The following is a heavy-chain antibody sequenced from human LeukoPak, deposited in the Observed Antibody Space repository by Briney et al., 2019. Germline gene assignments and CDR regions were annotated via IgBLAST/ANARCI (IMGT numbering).Heavy chain of an antibody. Sequence: PGGSLRLSCAASGFIVSSNYMSWVRQAPGKGLEWVSVIYSGGSTYYADSVKGRFTISRDNSKNTLYLQMNSLRAEDTAVYYCASSSYSSGWWEDDAFDIWGQGTMVTVSS. J-gene: IGHJ3*02. CDR1: GFIVSSNY. V-gene: IGHV3-66*01. D-gene: IGHD6-19*01. CDR2: IYSGGST. CDR3: ASSSYSSGWWEDDAFDI.